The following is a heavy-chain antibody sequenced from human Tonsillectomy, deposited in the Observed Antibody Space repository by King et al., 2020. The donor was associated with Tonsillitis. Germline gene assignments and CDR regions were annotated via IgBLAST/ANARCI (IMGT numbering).Heavy chain of an antibody. Sequence: VQLVESGGGVVQPGGSLRLSCAASGFTFSRYGMHWVRQAPGKGLEWVAVILYDGSDKYYADSAKGRFTISRDNSKNTVYLQMNSLRAEDTAEYFCAKDSLRYSAAWSYFDFWGQGSLVTVSS. CDR3: AKDSLRYSAAWSYFDF. D-gene: IGHD5-12*01. CDR1: GFTFSRYG. V-gene: IGHV3-30*02. J-gene: IGHJ4*02. CDR2: ILYDGSDK.